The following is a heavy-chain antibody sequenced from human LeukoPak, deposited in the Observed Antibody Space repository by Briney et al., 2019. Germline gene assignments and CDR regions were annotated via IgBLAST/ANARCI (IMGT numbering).Heavy chain of an antibody. Sequence: LETLSLTCTVSGGSISSYYWSWIRQPAGKGLEWIGRIYSSGNTNYNPSLKSRVTMSVETPKNQFSLKLSFVTAADTAVYYCARGGSYYGDHQFDYWGQGTLVTVSS. CDR2: IYSSGNT. J-gene: IGHJ4*02. D-gene: IGHD1-26*01. V-gene: IGHV4-4*07. CDR3: ARGGSYYGDHQFDY. CDR1: GGSISSYY.